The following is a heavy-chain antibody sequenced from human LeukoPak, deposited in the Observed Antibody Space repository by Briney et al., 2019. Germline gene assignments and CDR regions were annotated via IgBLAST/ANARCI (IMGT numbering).Heavy chain of an antibody. D-gene: IGHD3-22*01. CDR1: GYTFTRYD. Sequence: GASVKVSCKASGYTFTRYDMNWVRQATGKGLEWMGGMNPNSGKTGYAQKFQGRVTMTRNTSINTAYMELSSLRAEDTAGYYCARGVGYYYDSSGSYHSFWGQGPLVPLSS. J-gene: IGHJ4*02. CDR2: MNPNSGKT. V-gene: IGHV1-8*01. CDR3: ARGVGYYYDSSGSYHSF.